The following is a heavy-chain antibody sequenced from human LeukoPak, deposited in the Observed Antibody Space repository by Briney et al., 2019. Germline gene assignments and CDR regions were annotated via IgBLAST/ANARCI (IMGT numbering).Heavy chain of an antibody. J-gene: IGHJ6*03. Sequence: SVTVSCKASGGTFSSYAISWVRQAPGQGLEWMGGIIPIFGTANYAQKFQGRVTITADESTSTAYMELSSLRSEDTAVYYCARGLWVGYYYYMDVWGKGTTVTISS. CDR2: IIPIFGTA. CDR3: ARGLWVGYYYYMDV. D-gene: IGHD3-10*01. V-gene: IGHV1-69*13. CDR1: GGTFSSYA.